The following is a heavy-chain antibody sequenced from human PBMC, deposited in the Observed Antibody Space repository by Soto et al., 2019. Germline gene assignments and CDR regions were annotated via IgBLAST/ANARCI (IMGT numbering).Heavy chain of an antibody. Sequence: ASVKVSCKASGYTFTSYGISWVRQAPGQGLEWMGWISAYNGNTNYAQKLQGRVTMTTDTSTSTAYMELRSLRSDDTAVYYCARIGRNCSSTSCYSWSDPWGQGTLVTVSS. CDR1: GYTFTSYG. CDR2: ISAYNGNT. V-gene: IGHV1-18*04. D-gene: IGHD2-2*02. J-gene: IGHJ5*02. CDR3: ARIGRNCSSTSCYSWSDP.